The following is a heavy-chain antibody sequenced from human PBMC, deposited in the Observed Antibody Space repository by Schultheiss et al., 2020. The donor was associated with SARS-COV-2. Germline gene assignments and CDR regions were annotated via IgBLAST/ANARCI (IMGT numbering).Heavy chain of an antibody. V-gene: IGHV4-59*01. CDR1: GGSIGSYY. Sequence: SETLSLTCAVSGGSIGSYYWTWIRQPPGKGLEWIGYIYHSGSTNYNPSLKSRVTISVDTSKKQFSLKLSSVTAADTAVYYCARGGYSYGYLITDYYYYYMDVWGKGTTVTVAS. J-gene: IGHJ6*03. D-gene: IGHD5-18*01. CDR2: IYHSGST. CDR3: ARGGYSYGYLITDYYYYYMDV.